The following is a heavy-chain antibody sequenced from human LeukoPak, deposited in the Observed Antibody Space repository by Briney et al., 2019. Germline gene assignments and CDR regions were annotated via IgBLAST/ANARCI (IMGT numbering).Heavy chain of an antibody. Sequence: SETLSLTCTVSGGSISSYYWSWIRQPPGKGLEWIGYIYYSGSTSYNPSLKSRVTISVDTSKNQFSLKLSSVTAADTAVYYCARPVVGATTAFDIWGQGTMVTVSS. CDR1: GGSISSYY. J-gene: IGHJ3*02. CDR2: IYYSGST. CDR3: ARPVVGATTAFDI. D-gene: IGHD1-26*01. V-gene: IGHV4-59*01.